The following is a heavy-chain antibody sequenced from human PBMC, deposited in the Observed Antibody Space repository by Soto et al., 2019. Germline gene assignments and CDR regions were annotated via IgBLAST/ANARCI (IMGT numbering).Heavy chain of an antibody. J-gene: IGHJ4*02. CDR3: AKDALRPFVTTVFGRHFAY. CDR2: ISGSGGST. V-gene: IGHV3-23*01. D-gene: IGHD4-17*01. CDR1: GFTFSSYA. Sequence: HPGGSLRLSCAASGFTFSSYAMSWVRQAPGKGLEWVSAISGSGGSTYYADSVKGRFTISRDNSKNTLYLQMNSLRAEDTAVYYCAKDALRPFVTTVFGRHFAYWGQGTLVTVSS.